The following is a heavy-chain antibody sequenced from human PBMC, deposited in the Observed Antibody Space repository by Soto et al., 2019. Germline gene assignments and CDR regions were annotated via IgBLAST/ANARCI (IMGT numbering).Heavy chain of an antibody. J-gene: IGHJ6*02. Sequence: ASVKVSCKASGYTFTGYYMHWVRQAPGQGLEWMGWINPNSGGTNYAQKFQGRVTMTRDTSISTAYMELSRLRSDDTAVYYCARVIGTLYDFWSGYYTGPDYGMDVWGQGTTVTVSS. CDR2: INPNSGGT. CDR1: GYTFTGYY. CDR3: ARVIGTLYDFWSGYYTGPDYGMDV. D-gene: IGHD3-3*01. V-gene: IGHV1-2*02.